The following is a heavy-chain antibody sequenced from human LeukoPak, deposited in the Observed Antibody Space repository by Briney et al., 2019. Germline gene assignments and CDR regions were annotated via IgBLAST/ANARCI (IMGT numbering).Heavy chain of an antibody. J-gene: IGHJ4*02. Sequence: SETLSLTCTVSGASISSYYWSWIRQPAGKGLEWIGRIYTSGSTNYNPSLRSRVTMSVDTSKNQFSLKLSSVTAADTAVYYYAREGIDSRGYLSGVDYWGQGTLVTVSS. D-gene: IGHD3-22*01. CDR2: IYTSGST. V-gene: IGHV4-4*07. CDR1: GASISSYY. CDR3: AREGIDSRGYLSGVDY.